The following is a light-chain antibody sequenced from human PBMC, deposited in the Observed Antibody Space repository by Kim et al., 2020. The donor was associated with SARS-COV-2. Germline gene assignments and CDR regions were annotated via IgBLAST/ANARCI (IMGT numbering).Light chain of an antibody. CDR3: CSYAGSYSDV. Sequence: QSALTQPASVSGSPGQSITISCTGTSSDVGSYNLVSWYQQHPGKAPKLMIFEVNERPSGVSDRFSGSKSGNTASLTISGLQAEDEADYYCCSYAGSYSDVFGTGTKVTVL. V-gene: IGLV2-23*02. CDR2: EVN. J-gene: IGLJ1*01. CDR1: SSDVGSYNL.